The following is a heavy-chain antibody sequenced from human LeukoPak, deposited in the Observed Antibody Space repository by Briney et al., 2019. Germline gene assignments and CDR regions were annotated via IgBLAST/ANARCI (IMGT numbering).Heavy chain of an antibody. CDR1: GFIFSSYV. CDR2: ISGSGGST. Sequence: GGSLRLSCAASGFIFSSYVMNWVRQAPGKGLEWVSSISGSGGSTNYADSVKGRFTISRDNSKNTLYLQMNSLRAEDTAVYYCAKPYLDGVAEIRGWFDPWGQGTLVTVSS. J-gene: IGHJ5*02. V-gene: IGHV3-23*01. D-gene: IGHD6-19*01. CDR3: AKPYLDGVAEIRGWFDP.